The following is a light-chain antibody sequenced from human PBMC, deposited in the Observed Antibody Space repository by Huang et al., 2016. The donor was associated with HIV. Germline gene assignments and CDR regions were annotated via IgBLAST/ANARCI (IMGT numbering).Light chain of an antibody. CDR1: QSRSSDY. CDR2: DAS. V-gene: IGKV3D-20*01. Sequence: EIVLTQSPVTLSLAPGERVTLSCGARQSRSSDYLAWYQQKAGLAPRLLIYDASVRATGVPDRFSGSGSGTDFTLSISSLEPEDFAVYYCQQYGSAPVTFGHGTRLEI. CDR3: QQYGSAPVT. J-gene: IGKJ1*01.